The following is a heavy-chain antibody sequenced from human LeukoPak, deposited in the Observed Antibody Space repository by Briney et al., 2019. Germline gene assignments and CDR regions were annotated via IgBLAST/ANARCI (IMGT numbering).Heavy chain of an antibody. D-gene: IGHD3-9*01. CDR1: GFIFRNSG. CDR2: ISDSGSRP. J-gene: IGHJ4*02. V-gene: IGHV3-23*01. Sequence: PGGSLRLSCAASGFIFRNSGMNWVRQAPGKGLEWVSGISDSGSRPYYADSVKGRSTISRDNAKNSLYLQMNSLRAEDTAVYYCVTNFDPDVDWGQGTLVTVSS. CDR3: VTNFDPDVD.